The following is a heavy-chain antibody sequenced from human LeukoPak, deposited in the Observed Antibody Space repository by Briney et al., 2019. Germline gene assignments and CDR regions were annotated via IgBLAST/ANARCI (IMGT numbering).Heavy chain of an antibody. CDR3: ARQSEPLDY. D-gene: IGHD1-26*01. CDR1: GYNFTSYW. Sequence: GGSLQISCKGSGYNFTSYWIGWVRPMPGKGLEWMGIIYPGDSDTRYRPSFQGQVTISADKYLSLPYLQWSSLKVSDTAMYYCARQSEPLDYWSQGTLVTVSS. V-gene: IGHV5-51*01. J-gene: IGHJ4*02. CDR2: IYPGDSDT.